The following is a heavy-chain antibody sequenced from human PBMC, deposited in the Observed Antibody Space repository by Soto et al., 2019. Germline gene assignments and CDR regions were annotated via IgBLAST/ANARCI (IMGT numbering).Heavy chain of an antibody. CDR3: ARGPTIPYYYGMDV. J-gene: IGHJ6*02. D-gene: IGHD3-10*01. CDR2: IYYSGST. CDR1: GGSISSGDYY. Sequence: SETLSLTCTVSGGSISSGDYYWSWIRQPPGKGLEWIGYIYYSGSTYYNPSLRSRVTISVDTSKNQFSLKLSSVTAADTAVYYCARGPTIPYYYGMDVWGQGTTVTVSS. V-gene: IGHV4-30-4*01.